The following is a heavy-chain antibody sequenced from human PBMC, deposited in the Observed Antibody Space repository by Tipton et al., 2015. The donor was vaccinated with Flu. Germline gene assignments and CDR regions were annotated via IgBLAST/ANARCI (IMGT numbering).Heavy chain of an antibody. CDR2: MSHSGRT. Sequence: TLSLTCAVSGYSINSGYFWGWIRQPPGKGLEWIGSMSHSGRTYYNPSLKSRVTISADTWKTQFSLKLGSVTAADTAVYYCVRLTYYYGSGTSDCWGRGTLLTVSS. D-gene: IGHD3-10*01. V-gene: IGHV4-38-2*01. J-gene: IGHJ4*02. CDR1: GYSINSGYF. CDR3: VRLTYYYGSGTSDC.